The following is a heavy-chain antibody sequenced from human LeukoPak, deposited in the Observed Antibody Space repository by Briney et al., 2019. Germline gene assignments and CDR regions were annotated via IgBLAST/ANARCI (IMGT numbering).Heavy chain of an antibody. Sequence: SQTLSLTCVITGDTVSRNNPAWNWITQSPSRGIEWLGRTYFKSKWYNEYAVSVKSRVTINPDTSKNQFSLQLTSVTPEDTGVYFCARGWNYAFDSWGQGTLVTVSS. J-gene: IGHJ4*02. CDR2: TYFKSKWYN. CDR3: ARGWNYAFDS. D-gene: IGHD1-7*01. V-gene: IGHV6-1*01. CDR1: GDTVSRNNPA.